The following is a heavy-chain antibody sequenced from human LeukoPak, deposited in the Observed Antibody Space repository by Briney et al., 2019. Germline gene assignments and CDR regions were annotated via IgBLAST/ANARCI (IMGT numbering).Heavy chain of an antibody. Sequence: ASVKVSCKASGYTFTRYDINWVGQATGQGLEGMGWRSPNSRNTGYAQKFQGRVTITMDTPTSTAYMELSSLRFEDTAVYYCARAHPDSTSYYSTGFDYWGQGTLVTVSS. CDR2: RSPNSRNT. CDR1: GYTFTRYD. D-gene: IGHD3-22*01. CDR3: ARAHPDSTSYYSTGFDY. J-gene: IGHJ4*02. V-gene: IGHV1-8*01.